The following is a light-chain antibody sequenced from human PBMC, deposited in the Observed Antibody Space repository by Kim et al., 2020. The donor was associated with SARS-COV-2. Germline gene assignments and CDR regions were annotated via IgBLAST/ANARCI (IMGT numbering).Light chain of an antibody. Sequence: ASVGDRGTITCRASQAIGSWLAWYQQKPGRAPKLRIYAASSLQSGVPSRFSGSGSGTNFTLTVTSLQPEDFATYYCQKTNSFPLTFGGGTKVDIK. CDR1: QAIGSW. J-gene: IGKJ4*01. CDR3: QKTNSFPLT. CDR2: AAS. V-gene: IGKV1D-12*01.